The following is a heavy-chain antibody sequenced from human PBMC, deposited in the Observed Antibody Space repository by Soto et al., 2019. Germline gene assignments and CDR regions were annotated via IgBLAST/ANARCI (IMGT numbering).Heavy chain of an antibody. CDR3: TRVTYDFWSGYPYYFDY. Sequence: PSETLSLTCTVSGGSISSGGYHWSWIRQHPWKGLEWIGYIYYSGSTYYNPSLKSRVTISVDTSKNQFSLKLSSVTAADTAVYYCTRVTYDFWSGYPYYFDYWGQGXLVTVYS. CDR2: IYYSGST. D-gene: IGHD3-3*01. J-gene: IGHJ4*02. V-gene: IGHV4-31*03. CDR1: GGSISSGGYH.